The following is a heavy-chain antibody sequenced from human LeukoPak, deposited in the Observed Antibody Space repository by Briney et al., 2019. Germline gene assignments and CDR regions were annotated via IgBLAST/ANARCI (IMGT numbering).Heavy chain of an antibody. Sequence: SGGSLRLSCAASGFTFNNYGMHYVRQAPGKGLEWVAVISDDGRNKNYADSVKGRFTISRDNSKNTLYLQMNSLRAEDTAVYYCAKDPRPQPLVWGQGTLVTVSS. D-gene: IGHD2-2*01. V-gene: IGHV3-30*18. CDR3: AKDPRPQPLV. J-gene: IGHJ4*02. CDR1: GFTFNNYG. CDR2: ISDDGRNK.